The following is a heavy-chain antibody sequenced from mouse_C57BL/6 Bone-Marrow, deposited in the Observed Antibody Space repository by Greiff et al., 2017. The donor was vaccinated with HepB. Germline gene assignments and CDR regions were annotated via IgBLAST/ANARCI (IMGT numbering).Heavy chain of an antibody. V-gene: IGHV10-1*01. J-gene: IGHJ3*01. CDR3: VRHGPLFAY. CDR2: IRSKSNNYAT. Sequence: EVMLVESGGGLVQPKGSLKLSCAASGFSFNTYAMNWVRQAPGKGLEWVARIRSKSNNYATYYADSVKDRFTISRDDSESMLYLQMNNLKTEDTAMYYCVRHGPLFAYWGQGTLVTVSA. CDR1: GFSFNTYA.